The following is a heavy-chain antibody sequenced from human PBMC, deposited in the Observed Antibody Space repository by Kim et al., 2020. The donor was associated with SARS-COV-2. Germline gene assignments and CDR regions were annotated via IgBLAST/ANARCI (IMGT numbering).Heavy chain of an antibody. D-gene: IGHD4-4*01. J-gene: IGHJ6*02. V-gene: IGHV3-43D*03. Sequence: VKGRFTISRDNSKNSLYLPMNSLRAEDTALYYCARDSRDGYSDYYYGMDVWGQGTTVTVSS. CDR3: ARDSRDGYSDYYYGMDV.